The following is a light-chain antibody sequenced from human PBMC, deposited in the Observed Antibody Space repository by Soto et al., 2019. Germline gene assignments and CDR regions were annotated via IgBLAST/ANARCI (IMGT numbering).Light chain of an antibody. CDR1: SSNIGNNY. V-gene: IGLV1-51*01. Sequence: QSVLTQPPSVSAAPGQKVTISCSGSSSNIGNNYVSWYQQLPGTAPKLLIYDNNKRPSGIPDRFSGSKSGTSGTLDITGLQTGDEADYYCATWDGSLPAEVFGGGTKHRP. CDR3: ATWDGSLPAEV. J-gene: IGLJ2*01. CDR2: DNN.